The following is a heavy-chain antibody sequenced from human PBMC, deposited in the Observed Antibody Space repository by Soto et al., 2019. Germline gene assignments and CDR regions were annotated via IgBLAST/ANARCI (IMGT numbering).Heavy chain of an antibody. Sequence: VTLKESGPVLVKPTETLTLTCTVSGGALSDDSMGGAWISKPPGKALEWLAHMFSKDEKSYSNGSLKNRPTISQETSNNQLVLPLTNVNTVYTVTYYLAVIVSGSDVGYFNYWGQGHLETVS. D-gene: IGHD2-21*01. CDR1: GGALSDDSMG. CDR2: MFSKDEK. CDR3: AVIVSGSDVGYFNY. J-gene: IGHJ4*02. V-gene: IGHV2-26*01.